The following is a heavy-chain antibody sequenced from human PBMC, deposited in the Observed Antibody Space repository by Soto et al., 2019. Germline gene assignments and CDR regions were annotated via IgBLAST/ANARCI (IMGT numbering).Heavy chain of an antibody. Sequence: EVQLVESGGGLVQPGGSLKLSCAASGFTFSGSAMHWVRQASGKGLEWVGGIRSKANSYATAYAASVKGRFTISRDDSKNTGNLQMNSLKTEDTAVKYCTRNDGGSSSWYGPYDYYYGMAVWGQGTTVTVSS. D-gene: IGHD6-13*01. CDR2: IRSKANSYAT. V-gene: IGHV3-73*02. J-gene: IGHJ6*02. CDR1: GFTFSGSA. CDR3: TRNDGGSSSWYGPYDYYYGMAV.